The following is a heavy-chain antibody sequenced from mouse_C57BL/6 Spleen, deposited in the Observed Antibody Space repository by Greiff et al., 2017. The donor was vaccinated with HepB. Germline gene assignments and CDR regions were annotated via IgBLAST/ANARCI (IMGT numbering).Heavy chain of an antibody. D-gene: IGHD1-1*01. CDR2: IWRGGST. V-gene: IGHV2-5*01. J-gene: IGHJ4*01. CDR1: GFSLTSYG. Sequence: VQRVESGPGLVQPSQSLSITCTVSGFSLTSYGVHWVRQSPGKGLEWLGVIWRGGSTDYNAAFMSRLSITKDNSKSQVFFKMNSLQADDTAIYYCANYGSSYDYAMDYWGQGTSVTVSS. CDR3: ANYGSSYDYAMDY.